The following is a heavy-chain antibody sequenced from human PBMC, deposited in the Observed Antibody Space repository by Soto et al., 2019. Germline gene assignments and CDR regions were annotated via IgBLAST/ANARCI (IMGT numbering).Heavy chain of an antibody. CDR1: GFTFSINW. D-gene: IGHD3-3*01. CDR2: IKQDGSEK. Sequence: GGSLRLSCAASGFTFSINWMDWVRHAPGKGLEWVANIKQDGSEKYYVDSVKGRFTISRDNAKNSLYLQMNSLRAEDTAVYYCARPLRFLEWSPFDYWGQGTLVTVSS. CDR3: ARPLRFLEWSPFDY. V-gene: IGHV3-7*03. J-gene: IGHJ4*02.